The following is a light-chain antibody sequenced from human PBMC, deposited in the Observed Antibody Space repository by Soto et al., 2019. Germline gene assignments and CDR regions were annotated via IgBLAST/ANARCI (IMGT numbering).Light chain of an antibody. Sequence: SALAQPPSASGSPWQSVPISWTGTSSADVVYNFVSWFQQHPVKAPQLIIHEVNYRPSGVPDRFSGSKSGNTASLTVSRLQAEDETNYYCSSYAGYTNVVFGTGTKVTVL. CDR1: SSADVVYNF. CDR2: EVN. V-gene: IGLV2-8*01. J-gene: IGLJ1*01. CDR3: SSYAGYTNVV.